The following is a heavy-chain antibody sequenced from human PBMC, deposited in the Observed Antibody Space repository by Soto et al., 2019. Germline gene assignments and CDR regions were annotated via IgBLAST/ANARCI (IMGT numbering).Heavy chain of an antibody. CDR3: TTRYDFWSGNYYYYGMDV. J-gene: IGHJ6*04. CDR1: GFTFSNAW. CDR2: IKSKTDGGTT. Sequence: GGSLRLSCAASGFTFSNAWMNWVRQAPGKGLEWVGRIKSKTDGGTTDYAAPVKGRFTISRDDSKNTLYPQMNSLKTEDTAVYYCTTRYDFWSGNYYYYGMDVWGKGTTVTVSS. V-gene: IGHV3-15*07. D-gene: IGHD3-3*01.